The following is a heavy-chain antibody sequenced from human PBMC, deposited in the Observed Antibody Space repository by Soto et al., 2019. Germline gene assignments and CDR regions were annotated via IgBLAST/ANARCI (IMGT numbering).Heavy chain of an antibody. D-gene: IGHD2-15*01. CDR1: GGSISSSSYY. CDR3: AVVVAATYYYGMDV. J-gene: IGHJ6*02. Sequence: SETLSLTCTVSGGSISSSSYYWGWIRQPPGKGLEWIGSIYYSGSTYYNPSLKSRVTISVDTSKNQFSLKLSSVTAADTAVYYCAVVVAATYYYGMDVWGQGTTVTAP. CDR2: IYYSGST. V-gene: IGHV4-39*01.